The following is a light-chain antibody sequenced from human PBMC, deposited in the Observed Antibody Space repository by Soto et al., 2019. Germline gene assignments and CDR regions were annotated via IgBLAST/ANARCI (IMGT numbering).Light chain of an antibody. Sequence: DIQMTQSLSSLSASVGDRVTITCRASQSITRYLNWYQQKPGKAPKLLIYAASSLQSGVPSRFSGSGSGTDFTLIISSLQPEDFATYYCQQSSSFPHTFGPGTKVDIK. CDR3: QQSSSFPHT. CDR2: AAS. J-gene: IGKJ3*01. CDR1: QSITRY. V-gene: IGKV1-39*01.